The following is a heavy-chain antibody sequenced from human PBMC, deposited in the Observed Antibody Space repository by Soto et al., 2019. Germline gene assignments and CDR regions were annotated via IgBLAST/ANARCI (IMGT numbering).Heavy chain of an antibody. D-gene: IGHD2-2*01. CDR1: GGSISSGDYY. CDR2: IYYSGST. V-gene: IGHV4-30-4*01. Sequence: SETLSLTCTVSGGSISSGDYYWSWIRQPPGKGLEWIGYIYYSGSTYYNPSLKSRVTISVDTSKNQFSLKLSSVTAADTAVYYCARGALVPAVNTHWFDPWGQRTLVPVSS. CDR3: ARGALVPAVNTHWFDP. J-gene: IGHJ5*02.